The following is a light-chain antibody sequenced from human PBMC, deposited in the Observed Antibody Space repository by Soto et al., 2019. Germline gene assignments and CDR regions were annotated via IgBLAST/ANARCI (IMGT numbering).Light chain of an antibody. Sequence: DIRVTQSPPTLSASVGDRVTITCRASQTISTWMAWYQQKPGKAPKLLIYDASSLESGVPSRFSGSGSGTEFTLTISSLQPDDFATYYCQQYNSYSRTFGQGTKVDI. V-gene: IGKV1-5*01. CDR2: DAS. J-gene: IGKJ1*01. CDR3: QQYNSYSRT. CDR1: QTISTW.